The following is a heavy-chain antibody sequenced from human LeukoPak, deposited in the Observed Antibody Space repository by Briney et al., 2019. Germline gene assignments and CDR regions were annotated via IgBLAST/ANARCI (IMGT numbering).Heavy chain of an antibody. D-gene: IGHD4-23*01. V-gene: IGHV3-21*01. CDR2: ISSSSNYI. CDR1: GFTFSSYG. J-gene: IGHJ4*02. Sequence: GGSLRLSCAASGFTFSSYGMSWVRQAPGKGLEWVSCISSSSNYIYYGDSVKGRFTISRDNAKNSLYLQMNSLRAEDTAVYYCARDDYGGLDYWGQGTLVTVSS. CDR3: ARDDYGGLDY.